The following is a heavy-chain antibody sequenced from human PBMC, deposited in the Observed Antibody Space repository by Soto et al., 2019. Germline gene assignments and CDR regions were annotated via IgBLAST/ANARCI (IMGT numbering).Heavy chain of an antibody. CDR3: ATDSPATAYYYYNCMDV. Sequence: SVKVSCKVSGYTLTELSMHCVRQAPRKGLEWMGGFDLEDGERIYAQKFQGRVTMTEDTSTDTAYMELSSLRSEDTAVYYCATDSPATAYYYYNCMDVWGKGTTITVSS. J-gene: IGHJ6*04. CDR1: GYTLTELS. V-gene: IGHV1-24*01. CDR2: FDLEDGER.